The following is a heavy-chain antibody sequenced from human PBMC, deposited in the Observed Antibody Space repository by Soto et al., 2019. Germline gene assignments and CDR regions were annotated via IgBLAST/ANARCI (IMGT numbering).Heavy chain of an antibody. J-gene: IGHJ3*02. CDR2: IYSGGST. D-gene: IGHD2-2*01. CDR3: ARLGGLLLYCSSTSCQDDAFDI. CDR1: GFTVSSNY. Sequence: GGSLRLSCAASGFTVSSNYMSWVRQAPGKGLEWVSVIYSGGSTYYADSVKGRFTISRDNSKNTLYLQMNSLRAEDTAVYYCARLGGLLLYCSSTSCQDDAFDIWGQATMVTVSS. V-gene: IGHV3-66*04.